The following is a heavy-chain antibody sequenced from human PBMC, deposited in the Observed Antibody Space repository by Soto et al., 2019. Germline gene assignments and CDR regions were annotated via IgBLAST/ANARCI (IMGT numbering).Heavy chain of an antibody. V-gene: IGHV3-30*18. D-gene: IGHD6-19*01. J-gene: IGHJ6*02. CDR1: GFTFSSYG. CDR3: AKGVSSRWYSTRGGMDV. CDR2: ISDDGSNK. Sequence: QVQLVESGGGVVQPGRSLRLSCAASGFTFSSYGLHWVRQAPGKGLERVAVISDDGSNKYYADSVKGRFTISIDNSKNALYLQMNRLRAEDTAVYYCAKGVSSRWYSTRGGMDVWGQGTTVTVSS.